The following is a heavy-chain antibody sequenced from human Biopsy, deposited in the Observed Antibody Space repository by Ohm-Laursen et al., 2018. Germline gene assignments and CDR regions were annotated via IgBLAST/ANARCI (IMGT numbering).Heavy chain of an antibody. CDR2: ITADEK. CDR1: DYTFYSYG. Sequence: ASSVKVSCNASDYTFYSYGITWVRRAPGQGLEWMGWITADEKNSAPKFQGRVTMTTDMSTSTACMELRGLKSDDTAVYYCARVFGGAYYSYAFDIWGQGTLVIVSS. V-gene: IGHV1-18*04. J-gene: IGHJ3*02. D-gene: IGHD1-26*01. CDR3: ARVFGGAYYSYAFDI.